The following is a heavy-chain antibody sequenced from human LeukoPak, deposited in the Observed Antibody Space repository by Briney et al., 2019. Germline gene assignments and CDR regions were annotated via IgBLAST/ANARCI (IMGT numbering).Heavy chain of an antibody. V-gene: IGHV1-2*02. D-gene: IGHD3-22*01. Sequence: ASVKVSCKASGYTFTDYYMHWVRQAPGQGLEWMGWINSNSGGTNYAQKFQGRVTMTRDTSISTAYMELRSLRSDDTAVYYCALAPYYYDSSGYLTVVDYWGQGTLVTVSS. J-gene: IGHJ4*02. CDR3: ALAPYYYDSSGYLTVVDY. CDR2: INSNSGGT. CDR1: GYTFTDYY.